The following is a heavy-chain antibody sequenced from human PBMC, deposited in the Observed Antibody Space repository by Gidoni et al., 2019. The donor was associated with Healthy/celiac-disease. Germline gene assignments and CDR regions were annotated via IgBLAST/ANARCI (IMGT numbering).Heavy chain of an antibody. V-gene: IGHV3-23*01. D-gene: IGHD3-16*02. Sequence: EVQLLESGGGLVQPGGSLRLSCAASGFTFSSYAMSWVRQAPGKGLEWVSAISGSGGSTYYADSVKGRFTISRDNSKNTLYLQMNSLRAEDTAVYYCAKDLEGLRLGELSPKALRWGQGTLVTVSS. CDR3: AKDLEGLRLGELSPKALR. CDR1: GFTFSSYA. J-gene: IGHJ4*02. CDR2: ISGSGGST.